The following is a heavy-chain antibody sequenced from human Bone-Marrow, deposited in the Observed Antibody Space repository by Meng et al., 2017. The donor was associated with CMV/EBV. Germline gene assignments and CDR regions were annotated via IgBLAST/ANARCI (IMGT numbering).Heavy chain of an antibody. V-gene: IGHV3-74*01. Sequence: GGSLRLSCAASGFGFSAYWMHWARQGPGKGLVWVSRINHDGSNTIYADSVKGRFTISRDNAKNTLYLQMNTLRAEDTAVYYCARAIYGSGSYYNERGSNDYWGQGTLVTVSS. CDR3: ARAIYGSGSYYNERGSNDY. CDR1: GFGFSAYW. D-gene: IGHD3-10*01. CDR2: INHDGSNT. J-gene: IGHJ4*02.